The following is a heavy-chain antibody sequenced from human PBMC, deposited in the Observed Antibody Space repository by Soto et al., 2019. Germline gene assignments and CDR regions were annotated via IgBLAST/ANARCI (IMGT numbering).Heavy chain of an antibody. V-gene: IGHV4-34*01. CDR1: GGSFSGYY. CDR2: INHSGST. J-gene: IGHJ6*02. D-gene: IGHD6-25*01. Sequence: SETLSLTCAVYGGSFSGYYWSWIRQPPGKGLEWIGEINHSGSTNYNPSLKSRVTISVDTSKNQFSLKLSSVTAADTAVYYCARARRFYGMDVWGQGTTVT. CDR3: ARARRFYGMDV.